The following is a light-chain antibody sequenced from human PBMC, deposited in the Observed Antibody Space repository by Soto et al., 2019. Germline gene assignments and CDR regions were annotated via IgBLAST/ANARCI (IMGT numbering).Light chain of an antibody. Sequence: DIVMTQSPDSLAVSLGERATIICKSSQSVLFSSNNKNNLAGYQQKPGQPPKLLIYWAYIRESGVPDRFSGSGSGKDFTLTISSLQAEDVAVYYCQQYYSTPLTFGGGTKVEIK. CDR3: QQYYSTPLT. J-gene: IGKJ4*01. V-gene: IGKV4-1*01. CDR1: QSVLFSSNNKNN. CDR2: WAY.